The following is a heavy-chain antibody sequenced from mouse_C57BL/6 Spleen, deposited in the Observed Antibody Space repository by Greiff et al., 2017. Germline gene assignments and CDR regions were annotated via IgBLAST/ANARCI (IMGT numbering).Heavy chain of an antibody. CDR2: IYPSDSET. V-gene: IGHV1-61*01. CDR3: ARSAYGNFFDY. CDR1: GYTFTSYW. J-gene: IGHJ2*01. Sequence: VQLQQPGAELVRPGSSVKLSCKASGYTFTSYWMDWVKQRPGQGLEWIGNIYPSDSETHYNQKFKDKATLTVDKSSSTAYMQRSRLTSDDSAVYYCARSAYGNFFDYWGQGTTLTVSA. D-gene: IGHD2-1*01.